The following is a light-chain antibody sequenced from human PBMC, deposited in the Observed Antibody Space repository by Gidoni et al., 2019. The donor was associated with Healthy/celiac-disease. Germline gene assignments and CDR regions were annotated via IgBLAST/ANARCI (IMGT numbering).Light chain of an antibody. CDR2: GAS. V-gene: IGKV3-20*01. CDR3: QQYGSSPYT. Sequence: EIVLTQSPGTLSLSPGERATLSCRASQSVSSNYLAWYQQKPGQAPRLLIYGASSRATGIPDRFSGSGSGTDFTLTFSRLEPEDFAVYYCQQYGSSPYTCGQGTKLEIK. CDR1: QSVSSNY. J-gene: IGKJ2*01.